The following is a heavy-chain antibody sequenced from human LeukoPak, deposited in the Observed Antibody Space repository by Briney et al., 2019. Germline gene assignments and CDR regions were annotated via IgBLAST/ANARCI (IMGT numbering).Heavy chain of an antibody. J-gene: IGHJ5*02. Sequence: SETLSLTCTVSGGSISSGTYYWGWIRQPPGKGLEWVGSIYYSGSTYYNPSLRSRVTISVDTSKNQFSLRLGSVTAADTAVYYCARVQSRLSWFDPWGQGTLVTVSS. CDR3: ARVQSRLSWFDP. CDR2: IYYSGST. V-gene: IGHV4-39*07. CDR1: GGSISSGTYY.